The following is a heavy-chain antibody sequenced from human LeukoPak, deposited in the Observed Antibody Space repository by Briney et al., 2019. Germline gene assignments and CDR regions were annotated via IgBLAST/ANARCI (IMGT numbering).Heavy chain of an antibody. CDR1: GFTFSRYS. D-gene: IGHD1-1*01. V-gene: IGHV3-21*01. CDR3: ARCTTGRTFGSLREIKRSREIDY. Sequence: GGSLRLSCAASGFTFSRYSMNWVRQAPGKGLEWVSSISSSTSNIYYADSVKGRFTIYRDNAQNSLYLQMNSLRVEDTAVYYCARCTTGRTFGSLREIKRSREIDYWGQGTLVTVSS. CDR2: ISSSTSNI. J-gene: IGHJ4*02.